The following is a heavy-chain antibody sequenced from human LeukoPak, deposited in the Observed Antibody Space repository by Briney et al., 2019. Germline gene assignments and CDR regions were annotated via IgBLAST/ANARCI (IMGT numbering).Heavy chain of an antibody. Sequence: GGSLRLSCAASGFTFSSYSMNWVRQAPGKGLEWVSYISGSGIKHYADSVKGRFTISGDNAKNSLYLQMNSLRVEDTAVYYCAREDTGVAFDIWGQGTTVTV. D-gene: IGHD2-8*01. V-gene: IGHV3-48*04. CDR2: ISGSGIK. CDR3: AREDTGVAFDI. J-gene: IGHJ3*02. CDR1: GFTFSSYS.